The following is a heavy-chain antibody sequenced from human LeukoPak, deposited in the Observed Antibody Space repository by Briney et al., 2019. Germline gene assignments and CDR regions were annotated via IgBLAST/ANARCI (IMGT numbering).Heavy chain of an antibody. CDR2: IIPILGIA. V-gene: IGHV1-69*04. J-gene: IGHJ4*02. D-gene: IGHD4-17*01. CDR3: ARGDDYGALDY. Sequence: GASVKVSYKASGGTFSSYAISWVRQAPGQGLEWMGRIIPILGIANYAQKFQGRVTITADKSTSTAYMELSSLRSEDTAVYYCARGDDYGALDYWGQGTLVTVSS. CDR1: GGTFSSYA.